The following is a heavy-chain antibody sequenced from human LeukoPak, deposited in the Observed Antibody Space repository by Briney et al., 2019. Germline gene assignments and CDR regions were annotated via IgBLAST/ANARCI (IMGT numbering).Heavy chain of an antibody. J-gene: IGHJ4*02. CDR3: ARVSLGMVRGVMYYFDY. CDR2: IYYSGST. V-gene: IGHV4-59*01. D-gene: IGHD3-10*01. Sequence: PSETLSLTCTVSGGSISSYYWSLIRQPPGKGLECIGYIYYSGSTNYNPSLKSRVTISVDTSKNQFSLKLSSVTAADTAVYYCARVSLGMVRGVMYYFDYWGQGTLVTVSS. CDR1: GGSISSYY.